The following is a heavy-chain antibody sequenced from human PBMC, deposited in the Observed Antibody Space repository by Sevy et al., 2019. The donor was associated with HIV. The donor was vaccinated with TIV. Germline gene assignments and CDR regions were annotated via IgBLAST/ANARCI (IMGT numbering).Heavy chain of an antibody. CDR1: GGSVTSGNYY. Sequence: WETLSLTCTVSGGSVTSGNYYWTWIRQPPGKGLEWIGYISYSGNTKYNPSLKSRVIISVDTSKTQFSLTLSSVTAADTAVYYCARVRDAIYYFGMDVWGQGTTVTVSS. V-gene: IGHV4-61*01. CDR2: ISYSGNT. CDR3: ARVRDAIYYFGMDV. J-gene: IGHJ6*02.